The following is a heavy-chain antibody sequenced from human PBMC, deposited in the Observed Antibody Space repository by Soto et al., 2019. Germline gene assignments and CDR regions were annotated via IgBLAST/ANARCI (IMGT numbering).Heavy chain of an antibody. V-gene: IGHV3-66*01. J-gene: IGHJ4*02. CDR3: AIRAPKSTGIDY. CDR1: GFTVSSNY. CDR2: IYSGGST. Sequence: EVQLVESGGGLVQPGGSLRLSCAASGFTVSSNYMSWVRQAPGKGLEWVSVIYSGGSTYYADSVKGRFTISRDNSKNTLYLQMNSLRAEDTAVYYCAIRAPKSTGIDYWGQGTLDTVSS.